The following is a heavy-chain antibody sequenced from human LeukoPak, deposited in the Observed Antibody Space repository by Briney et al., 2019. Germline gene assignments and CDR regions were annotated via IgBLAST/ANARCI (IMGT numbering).Heavy chain of an antibody. CDR3: ARLGAVGNDFDY. CDR1: GYSFSTYW. CDR2: IHPEDSDT. D-gene: IGHD6-13*01. Sequence: GESLKISCKASGYSFSTYWIGWVRQMPGKGLEWMGIIHPEDSDTRSSPSFRGQVTISADKSITTAYLQWSSLKASDTAMYYCARLGAVGNDFDYWGQGTLDTLSS. V-gene: IGHV5-51*01. J-gene: IGHJ4*02.